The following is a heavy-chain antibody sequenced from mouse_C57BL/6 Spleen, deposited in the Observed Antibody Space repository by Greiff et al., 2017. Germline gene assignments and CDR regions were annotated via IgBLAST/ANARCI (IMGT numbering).Heavy chain of an antibody. D-gene: IGHD1-1*01. J-gene: IGHJ2*01. V-gene: IGHV1-69*01. Sequence: QVQLQQPGAELVMPGASVKLSCKASGYTFTSYWMHWVKQRPGQGLEWIGEIDPSDSYTNYNQKFKGKSTLTVDKSSSTAYMQLSSLTCEDSAVYYCARGLYYYGSSYFDDWGKGTTLTVSS. CDR2: IDPSDSYT. CDR1: GYTFTSYW. CDR3: ARGLYYYGSSYFDD.